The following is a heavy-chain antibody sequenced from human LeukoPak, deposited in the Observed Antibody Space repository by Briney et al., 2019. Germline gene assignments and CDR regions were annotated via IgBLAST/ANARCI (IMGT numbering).Heavy chain of an antibody. D-gene: IGHD3-16*01. Sequence: GGSLRLSCAASGFSISAYWMSWVRQAPGKGLEWVAVIWYDGSNKYYADSVKGRFTISRDNSKNTLYLQMNSLRAEDTAVYYCARRVEAGGDYWGQGTLVTVSS. CDR3: ARRVEAGGDY. CDR1: GFSISAYW. V-gene: IGHV3-33*08. CDR2: IWYDGSNK. J-gene: IGHJ4*02.